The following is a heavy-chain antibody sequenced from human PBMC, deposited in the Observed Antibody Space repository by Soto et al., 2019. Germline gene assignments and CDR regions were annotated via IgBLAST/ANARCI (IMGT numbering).Heavy chain of an antibody. CDR3: AREGPRPYYYYGMDV. CDR2: ISGYNGKT. J-gene: IGHJ6*02. CDR1: GYTFSMSG. Sequence: QVQLVQSGAEVKKPGASVKVSCKSSGYTFSMSGISWVRQAPGQGLEWMGWISGYNGKTNYEQKFQDSVTLTTDTSTNMAYRELRSLSSDDTAVYYCAREGPRPYYYYGMDVWGQGTTVTVSS. V-gene: IGHV1-18*01.